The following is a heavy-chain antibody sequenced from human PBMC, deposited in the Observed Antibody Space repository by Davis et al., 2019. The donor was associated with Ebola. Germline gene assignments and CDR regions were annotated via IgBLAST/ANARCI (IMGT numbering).Heavy chain of an antibody. D-gene: IGHD3-3*01. V-gene: IGHV3-30*04. CDR2: TSHNERER. CDR3: ARAGFDEVLDY. CDR1: GFTFRNYA. J-gene: IGHJ4*02. Sequence: GESLKISCAASGFTFRNYAMHWVRQPPDKGLEWVAVTSHNERERFYGESVQGRFTISRDNSENVLYLQMNSLTADDTSVYYCARAGFDEVLDYWGQGTPVTVSS.